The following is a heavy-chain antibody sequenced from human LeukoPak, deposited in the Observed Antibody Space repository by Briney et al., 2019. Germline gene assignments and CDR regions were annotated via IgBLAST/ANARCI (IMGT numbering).Heavy chain of an antibody. Sequence: PGGSLRLSCATSGFTFSNYNMNWVRQAPGKGLEWVSHISSSSSYIYYADSVKGRFTISRDNAKNSLYLQMNSLRAEDTAVYYCARELWVTRTPGENYWGQGTLVTVSS. J-gene: IGHJ4*02. D-gene: IGHD1-14*01. CDR3: ARELWVTRTPGENY. CDR1: GFTFSNYN. V-gene: IGHV3-21*01. CDR2: ISSSSSYI.